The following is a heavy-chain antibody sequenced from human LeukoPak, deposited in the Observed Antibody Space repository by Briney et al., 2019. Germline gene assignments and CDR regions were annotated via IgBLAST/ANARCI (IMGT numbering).Heavy chain of an antibody. D-gene: IGHD1-26*01. CDR1: GGSISSSSYY. CDR3: ARGVRGGSYTDKFDY. J-gene: IGHJ4*02. CDR2: IYYSGST. Sequence: SETLSLTCTVSGGSISSSSYYWGWIRQPPGKGLEWIGYIYYSGSTNYNPSLKSRVTISVDTSKNQFSLKLSSVTAADTAVYYCARGVRGGSYTDKFDYWGQGTLVTVSS. V-gene: IGHV4-61*05.